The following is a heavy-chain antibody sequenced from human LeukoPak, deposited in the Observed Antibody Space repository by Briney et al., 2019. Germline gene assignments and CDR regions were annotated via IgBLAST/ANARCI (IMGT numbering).Heavy chain of an antibody. D-gene: IGHD3-3*01. Sequence: ASVKVSCKASGYTYTGYCMYWVRQAPGQGLEWMGWINPNSGGTNYAQKFQGRVTMTRDTSISTAYMELSRLRSDDTAVYYCASSWSGGTRYYYYGMDVWGQGTTVTVSS. J-gene: IGHJ6*02. CDR2: INPNSGGT. V-gene: IGHV1-2*02. CDR1: GYTYTGYC. CDR3: ASSWSGGTRYYYYGMDV.